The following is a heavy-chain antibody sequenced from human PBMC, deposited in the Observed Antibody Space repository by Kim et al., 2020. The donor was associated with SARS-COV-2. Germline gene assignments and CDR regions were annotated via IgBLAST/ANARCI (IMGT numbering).Heavy chain of an antibody. D-gene: IGHD6-13*01. V-gene: IGHV3-23*01. CDR3: AKVLSMKLFCWYGMGV. Sequence: ESVKGRFTISRDESKNTLYLEVNSVRAEDAAIYYCAKVLSMKLFCWYGMGVWGEGTAVTVSS. J-gene: IGHJ6*04.